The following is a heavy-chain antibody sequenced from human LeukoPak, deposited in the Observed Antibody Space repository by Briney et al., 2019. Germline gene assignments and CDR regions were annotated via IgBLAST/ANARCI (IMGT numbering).Heavy chain of an antibody. J-gene: IGHJ6*03. CDR3: ARAQIDYYYYYFVDV. V-gene: IGHV1-18*01. Sequence: GASVKVSCKASGYTFTSFGIGWVQQAPGQGLEWMGWINPYNGNPNYAQKLQGRVTMTTDTSTSTAYMELRSLRSDDTAVYYCARAQIDYYYYYFVDVWGKGTTVTVSS. CDR1: GYTFTSFG. CDR2: INPYNGNP. D-gene: IGHD3-22*01.